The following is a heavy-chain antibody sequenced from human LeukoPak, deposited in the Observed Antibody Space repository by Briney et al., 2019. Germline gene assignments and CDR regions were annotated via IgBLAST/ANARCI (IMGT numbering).Heavy chain of an antibody. CDR3: ARGLRLRLGEAFDY. Sequence: GASVKVSCKASGYTFTSYGISWVRQAPGQGLEWMGRIIPILGIANYAQKFQGRVTITADKSTSTAYMELSSLRSEDTAVYYCARGLRLRLGEAFDYWGQGTLVTVSS. V-gene: IGHV1-69*04. D-gene: IGHD3-16*01. CDR1: GYTFTSYG. J-gene: IGHJ4*02. CDR2: IIPILGIA.